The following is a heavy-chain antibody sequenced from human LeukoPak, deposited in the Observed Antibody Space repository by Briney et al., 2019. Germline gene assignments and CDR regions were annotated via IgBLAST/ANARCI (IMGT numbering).Heavy chain of an antibody. CDR3: ARAGFLEWLPSDAFDI. J-gene: IGHJ3*02. Sequence: GGSLRLSCTASRFTFSSHAMNWVRQAPGKGLEWVSQISGSGGETYYADSVKGRFTISRDNSKNTLYLQMNSLRAEDTAVYYCARAGFLEWLPSDAFDIWGQGTMVTVSS. V-gene: IGHV3-23*01. D-gene: IGHD3-3*01. CDR2: ISGSGGET. CDR1: RFTFSSHA.